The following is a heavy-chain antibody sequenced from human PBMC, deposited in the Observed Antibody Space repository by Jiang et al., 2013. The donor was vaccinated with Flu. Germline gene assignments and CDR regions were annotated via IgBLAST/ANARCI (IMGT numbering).Heavy chain of an antibody. CDR2: IYYSGST. J-gene: IGHJ4*02. CDR3: ARGVDYGDYDEFPYYFDY. D-gene: IGHD4-17*01. CDR1: GGSISSSSYY. Sequence: LLKPSETLSLTCTVSGGSISSSSYYWGWIRQPPGKGLEWIGSIYYSGSTYYNPSLKSRVTISVDTSKNQFSLKLSSVTAADTAVYYCARGVDYGDYDEFPYYFDYWGQGTLVTVSS. V-gene: IGHV4-39*07.